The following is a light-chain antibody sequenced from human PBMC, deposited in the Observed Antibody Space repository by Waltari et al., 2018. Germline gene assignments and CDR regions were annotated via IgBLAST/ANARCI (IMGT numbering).Light chain of an antibody. Sequence: QSVLTQPPSASGTPGQRVTISRSGTQPNCGVKLFNWYHQVPGTDPKLVIDRNDQRPSGVPDRFTASKSGTSASRAISGLQSEDEGDYYCATWDDSPTGRWVFGGGTRVTVL. J-gene: IGLJ3*02. V-gene: IGLV1-44*01. CDR3: ATWDDSPTGRWV. CDR1: QPNCGVKL. CDR2: RND.